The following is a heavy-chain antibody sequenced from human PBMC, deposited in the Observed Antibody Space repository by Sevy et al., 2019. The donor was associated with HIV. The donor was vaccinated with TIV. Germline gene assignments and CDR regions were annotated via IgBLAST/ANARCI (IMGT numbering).Heavy chain of an antibody. Sequence: GGSLRLSCAASGFTFSSYAMHWVRQAPGKGLEWVAVISYDGSNKYYADSVKGRFTISRDNSKNTLYLQMNSLRAEDTAVYYCARGGDSSGYYYDAFDIWGQGTMVTVSS. V-gene: IGHV3-30-3*01. D-gene: IGHD3-22*01. CDR1: GFTFSSYA. J-gene: IGHJ3*02. CDR3: ARGGDSSGYYYDAFDI. CDR2: ISYDGSNK.